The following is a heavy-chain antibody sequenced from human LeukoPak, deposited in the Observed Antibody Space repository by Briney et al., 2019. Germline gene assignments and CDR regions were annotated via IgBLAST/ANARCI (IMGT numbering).Heavy chain of an antibody. V-gene: IGHV4-61*01. D-gene: IGHD6-13*01. CDR2: IYYSGST. J-gene: IGHJ4*02. CDR3: ARDWIPAAGPYYFDY. Sequence: SETLSLTCTVPGGSVSSGSYYWSWIRQPPGKGLEWIGYIYYSGSTNYNPSLKSRVTISVDTSKNQFSLKLSSVTAADTAVYYCARDWIPAAGPYYFDYWGQGTQVTVSS. CDR1: GGSVSSGSYY.